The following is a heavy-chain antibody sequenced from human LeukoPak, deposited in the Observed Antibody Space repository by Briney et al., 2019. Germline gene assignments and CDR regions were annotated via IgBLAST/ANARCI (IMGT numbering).Heavy chain of an antibody. Sequence: SETLSLTCSVSDYSISSGYYWGWIRQPPGKGLEWIGSMEWIGSIYHSGSAYYNPSPKSRVTISVDTSKNQFSLKLSSVTAADTAVYYCARQPPYDILTGYYYYYYMDVWGKGTTVTISS. CDR2: IYHSGSA. CDR1: DYSISSGYY. J-gene: IGHJ6*03. CDR3: ARQPPYDILTGYYYYYYMDV. V-gene: IGHV4-38-2*02. D-gene: IGHD3-9*01.